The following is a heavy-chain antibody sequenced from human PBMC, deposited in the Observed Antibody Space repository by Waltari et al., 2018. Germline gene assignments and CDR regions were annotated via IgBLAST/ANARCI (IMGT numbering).Heavy chain of an antibody. V-gene: IGHV4-38-2*01. Sequence: QVQLQESGPGLVKPSETLSLTCAVSGYSISSGYYWGWIRQPPGKGLEWIGSIYHSGSTYSNPSLKSRVTISVDTSKNQFSLKLSSVTAADTAVYYCARHVLMRHIVAMGYFDYWGQGTLVTVSS. D-gene: IGHD5-12*01. CDR3: ARHVLMRHIVAMGYFDY. CDR1: GYSISSGYY. J-gene: IGHJ4*02. CDR2: IYHSGST.